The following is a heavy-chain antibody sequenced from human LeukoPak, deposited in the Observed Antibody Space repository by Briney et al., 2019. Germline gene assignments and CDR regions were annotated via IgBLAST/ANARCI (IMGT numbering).Heavy chain of an antibody. V-gene: IGHV1-2*02. CDR1: GYTFTGYY. CDR2: INPNSGGT. CDR3: ARDNYDSSGYFHY. J-gene: IGHJ4*02. D-gene: IGHD3-22*01. Sequence: GASVKVSCKASGYTFTGYYMHWVRQAPGQGLEWMGWINPNSGGTNYAQKFQGRVTMTRDTSISTAYMELSRLRSDDTAVYYCARDNYDSSGYFHYWGQGTLVTVSS.